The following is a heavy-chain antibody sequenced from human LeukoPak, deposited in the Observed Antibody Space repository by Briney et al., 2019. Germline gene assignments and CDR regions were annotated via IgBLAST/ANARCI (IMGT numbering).Heavy chain of an antibody. CDR1: GFNFSSYS. J-gene: IGHJ4*02. CDR3: ARDTSRALDY. Sequence: GGSLRLSCAASGFNFSSYSINWVRQAPGKGLEWVSYISSSSSTIYYADSVKGRFTISRDNAKNSLYLQMNSLRAEDTAVYYCARDTSRALDYWGQGTLVTVSS. V-gene: IGHV3-48*01. CDR2: ISSSSSTI. D-gene: IGHD6-13*01.